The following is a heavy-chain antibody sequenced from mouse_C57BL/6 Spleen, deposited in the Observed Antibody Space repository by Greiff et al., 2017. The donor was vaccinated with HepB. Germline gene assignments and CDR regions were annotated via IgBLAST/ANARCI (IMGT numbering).Heavy chain of an antibody. CDR2: IYPGNSDT. Sequence: EVQLQQSGPVLARPGASVKMSCKTSGYTFTSYWMHWVKQRPGQGLEWIGAIYPGNSDTSYNQKFKGKAKLTAVTSASTAYMELSSLTNEDSAVYYCSTVVAPYYYAMDYWGQGTSVTVSS. CDR1: GYTFTSYW. V-gene: IGHV1-5*01. D-gene: IGHD1-1*01. CDR3: STVVAPYYYAMDY. J-gene: IGHJ4*01.